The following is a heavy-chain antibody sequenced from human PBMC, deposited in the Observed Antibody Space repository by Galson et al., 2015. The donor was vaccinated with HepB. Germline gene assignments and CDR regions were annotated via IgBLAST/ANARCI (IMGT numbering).Heavy chain of an antibody. V-gene: IGHV1-3*01. Sequence: SVKVSCKASGYTFTGYYMHWVRQAPGQRLEWMGWINAGNGNTKYSQKFQGRVTITRDTSASTAYMELSSLRSEDTAVYYCARGAYGSGSYYADYWGQGTLVTVSS. D-gene: IGHD3-10*01. J-gene: IGHJ4*02. CDR3: ARGAYGSGSYYADY. CDR2: INAGNGNT. CDR1: GYTFTGYY.